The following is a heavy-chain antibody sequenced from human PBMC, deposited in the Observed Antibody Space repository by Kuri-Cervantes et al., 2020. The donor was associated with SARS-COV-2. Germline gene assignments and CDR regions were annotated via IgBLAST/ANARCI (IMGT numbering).Heavy chain of an antibody. CDR1: RFTFSSYA. D-gene: IGHD2/OR15-2a*01. J-gene: IGHJ3*02. V-gene: IGHV3-23*01. Sequence: GGSLRLACPASRFTFSSYAMSWVRQAPGKGLEWVSAISGSGGSTYYADSVKGRFTISRDNSKNTLYLQMNSLRAEDTAVYYCAKEIRDTTRFDAFDIWGQGTMVTVSS. CDR2: ISGSGGST. CDR3: AKEIRDTTRFDAFDI.